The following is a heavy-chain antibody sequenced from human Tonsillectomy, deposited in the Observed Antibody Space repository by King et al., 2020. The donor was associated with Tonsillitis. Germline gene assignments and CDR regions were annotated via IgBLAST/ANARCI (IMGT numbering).Heavy chain of an antibody. Sequence: VQLQESGPGLVKPSETLSLTCTVSGGSISDYYWSWTRQPAGKGLEWIGRIYSSGTTNYNPSLRSRGTMSLDTSKNQFSLKLSSVTAADTAVYYCARSGYCSGGRCYSGTDYWGQGTLVTVSS. D-gene: IGHD2-15*01. V-gene: IGHV4-4*07. J-gene: IGHJ4*02. CDR1: GGSISDYY. CDR3: ARSGYCSGGRCYSGTDY. CDR2: IYSSGTT.